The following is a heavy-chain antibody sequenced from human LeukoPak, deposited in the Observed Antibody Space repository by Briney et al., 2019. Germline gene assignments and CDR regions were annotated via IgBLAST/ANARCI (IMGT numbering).Heavy chain of an antibody. CDR2: INPSGGST. J-gene: IGHJ4*02. CDR1: GYTFTSYY. V-gene: IGHV1-46*01. D-gene: IGHD2-2*02. Sequence: GASVKVSCKASGYTFTSYYMHWVRQAPGQGLEWMGIINPSGGSTSYAQKFQGRVTMTRDTSISTAYMELSRLRSDDTAVYYCARGYCSSTSCYNLDYWGQGTLVTVSS. CDR3: ARGYCSSTSCYNLDY.